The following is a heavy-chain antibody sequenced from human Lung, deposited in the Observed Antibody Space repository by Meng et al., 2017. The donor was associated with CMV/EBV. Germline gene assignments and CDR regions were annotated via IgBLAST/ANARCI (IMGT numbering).Heavy chain of an antibody. V-gene: IGHV1-69*10. D-gene: IGHD3-3*01. CDR2: AIPILGIA. CDR3: ARGSYVLRFLEWNPSGYYYYGMDV. Sequence: SAXVSXXASGGTFSSYAISWVRQDPGQGLEWMGGAIPILGIANYAQKFQGRVTITADKTASTAYMELSSLRSEDTAVYYCARGSYVLRFLEWNPSGYYYYGMDVWGQGSTVTVPS. J-gene: IGHJ6*02. CDR1: GGTFSSYA.